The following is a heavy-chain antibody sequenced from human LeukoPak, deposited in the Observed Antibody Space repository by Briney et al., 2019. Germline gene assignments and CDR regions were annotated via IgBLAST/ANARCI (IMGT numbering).Heavy chain of an antibody. J-gene: IGHJ4*02. Sequence: GSLRLSCAASGFTFSSYSMNWVRQAPGKGLEWVSSISSSSSYIYYADSVKGRFTISRDNAKNSLYLRMNSLRAEDTAVYYCARGPYDFWSGYYLVVDYWGQGTLVTVSS. CDR3: ARGPYDFWSGYYLVVDY. D-gene: IGHD3-3*01. CDR2: ISSSSSYI. V-gene: IGHV3-21*01. CDR1: GFTFSSYS.